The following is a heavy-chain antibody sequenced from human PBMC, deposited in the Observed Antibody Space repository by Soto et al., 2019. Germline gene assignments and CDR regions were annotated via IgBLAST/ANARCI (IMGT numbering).Heavy chain of an antibody. D-gene: IGHD2-15*01. CDR1: GRTFISDS. V-gene: IGHV1-69*13. CDR2: IIPMFDTP. J-gene: IGHJ4*02. CDR3: ARSGGLDRDFNY. Sequence: AASVKVSCKSSGRTFISDSFSWVRQAPGQGLEWMGGIIPMFDTPIYAQKFQDRVTITADESTSTAYMQLSSLRSGDTAVYYCARSGGLDRDFNYWGQGSLVTVSS.